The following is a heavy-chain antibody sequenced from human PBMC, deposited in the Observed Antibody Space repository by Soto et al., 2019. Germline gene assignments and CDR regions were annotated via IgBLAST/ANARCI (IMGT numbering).Heavy chain of an antibody. CDR2: ISYDGSNK. J-gene: IGHJ4*02. CDR1: GFTFISYG. V-gene: IGHV3-30*18. D-gene: IGHD2-21*02. CDR3: AKDTGVVVVTATLDY. Sequence: WGCMRLSCAASGFTFISYGIPFFRHSPFKGLEWVAVISYDGSNKYYTDFVKGRFTISRDNSKNTLYLQMNSLRAEDTAVYYWAKDTGVVVVTATLDYWGQGTMVTVSS.